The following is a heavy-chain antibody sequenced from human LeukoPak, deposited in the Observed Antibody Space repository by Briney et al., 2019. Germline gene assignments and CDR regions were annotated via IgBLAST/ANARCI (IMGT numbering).Heavy chain of an antibody. J-gene: IGHJ3*02. CDR1: GLSVSSNF. CDR2: IYYSGST. D-gene: IGHD6-13*01. V-gene: IGHV4-59*08. CDR3: ARPGSSRWSGAFDI. Sequence: GSLRLSCAATGLSVSSNFMSWIRQPPGKGLEWIGSIYYSGSTNYNPSLKSRVTISVDTSKNQFSLKLSSVTAADTAVYYCARPGSSRWSGAFDIWGQGTMVTVSS.